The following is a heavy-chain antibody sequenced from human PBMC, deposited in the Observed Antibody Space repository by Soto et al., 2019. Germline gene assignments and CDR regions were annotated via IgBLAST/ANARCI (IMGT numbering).Heavy chain of an antibody. Sequence: TSETLSLTCAVYGGSFSGYYWSWIRQPPGKGLEWIGEINHSGSTNYNPSLKTRVTISVDTSKNQFSLKLSSVTAADTAVYFCASVPVLTRALFSSSWRFDYWGQGTLVTVSS. CDR2: INHSGST. CDR1: GGSFSGYY. J-gene: IGHJ4*02. V-gene: IGHV4-34*01. CDR3: ASVPVLTRALFSSSWRFDY. D-gene: IGHD6-13*01.